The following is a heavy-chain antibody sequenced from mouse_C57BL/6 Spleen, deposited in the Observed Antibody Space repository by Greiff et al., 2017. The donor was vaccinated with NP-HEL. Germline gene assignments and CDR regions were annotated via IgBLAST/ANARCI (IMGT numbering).Heavy chain of an antibody. CDR2: IYPGSGNT. CDR3: ARSRYGRGDFDY. J-gene: IGHJ2*01. CDR1: GYTFTDYY. D-gene: IGHD1-1*01. V-gene: IGHV1-76*01. Sequence: QVQLQQSGAELVRPGASVKLSCKASGYTFTDYYINWVKQRPGQGLEWIARIYPGSGNTYYNEKFKGKATLTAEKSSSTAYMQLSSLTSEDSAVYFCARSRYGRGDFDYWGQGTTLTVSS.